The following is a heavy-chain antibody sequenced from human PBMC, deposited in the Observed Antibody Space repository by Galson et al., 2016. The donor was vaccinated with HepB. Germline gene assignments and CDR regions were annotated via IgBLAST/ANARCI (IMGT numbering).Heavy chain of an antibody. CDR3: ARVSGGTLSWFVL. V-gene: IGHV3-48*04. D-gene: IGHD1-1*01. CDR1: GFSFSIYN. CDR2: IYSDSATR. J-gene: IGHJ2*01. Sequence: SLRLSCAASGFSFSIYNMNWVRQAPGKGLEWLSYIYSDSATRYYAGSVGGRFTISRVNGKNSLYLQMNNVRADDTAVYYCARVSGGTLSWFVLWGRGTLVTVSS.